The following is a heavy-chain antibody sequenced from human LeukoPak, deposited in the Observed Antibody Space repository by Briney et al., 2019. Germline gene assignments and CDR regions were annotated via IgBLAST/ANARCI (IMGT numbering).Heavy chain of an antibody. J-gene: IGHJ6*02. Sequence: GGSLRLSCAASGFTFDDYAMHWVRQAPGKGLEWVSGITWNRDNIGYGDSVKGRFTISRNNVKNVLYLQMTSLRPEDTALYYCAKDLSSAITSALVLDVWGQGTTVIVSS. CDR1: GFTFDDYA. D-gene: IGHD3-22*01. V-gene: IGHV3-9*01. CDR2: ITWNRDNI. CDR3: AKDLSSAITSALVLDV.